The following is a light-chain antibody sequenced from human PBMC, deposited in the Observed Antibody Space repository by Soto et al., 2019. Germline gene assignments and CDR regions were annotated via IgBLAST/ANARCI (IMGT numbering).Light chain of an antibody. V-gene: IGKV3D-20*02. J-gene: IGKJ4*01. CDR1: QSVSSNY. CDR3: QQRNDWPLT. Sequence: ESVLTQSPGTLSLSPGERATLSCRASQSVSSNYLAWYQQKPGQAPRLLIYGASTRATGIPDRFSGSGSGTEFTLTISSLQSEDFGVYYCQQRNDWPLTFGGGTKVDIK. CDR2: GAS.